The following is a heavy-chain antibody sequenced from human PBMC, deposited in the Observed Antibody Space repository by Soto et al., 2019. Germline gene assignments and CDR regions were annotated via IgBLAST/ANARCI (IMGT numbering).Heavy chain of an antibody. CDR3: AKGRSYYYYYGVDV. CDR2: ITNSGSKI. Sequence: GGSLRLSCEASGFTFSSYSMIWVRQAPGKGLEWVSYITNSGSKIYYADSVKGRFTISRDNAKRSLYLQMNSLRAEDTALYYCAKGRSYYYYYGVDVWGQGTTVTVSS. V-gene: IGHV3-48*01. CDR1: GFTFSSYS. J-gene: IGHJ6*02.